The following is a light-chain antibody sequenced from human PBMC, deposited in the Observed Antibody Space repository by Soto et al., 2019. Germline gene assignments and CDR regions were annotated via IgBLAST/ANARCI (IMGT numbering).Light chain of an antibody. V-gene: IGLV2-23*01. CDR3: CSYAGSSVA. CDR2: EGS. CDR1: SSDVGSYNL. Sequence: QSALTQPASVSGSPGQSITISCTGTSSDVGSYNLVSWYQQHPGKAPKLMIYEGSTRPSGVSNRFSGSKSGNTASLTISGVQAEDEAEYYCCSYAGSSVAFGGVTKLTVL. J-gene: IGLJ2*01.